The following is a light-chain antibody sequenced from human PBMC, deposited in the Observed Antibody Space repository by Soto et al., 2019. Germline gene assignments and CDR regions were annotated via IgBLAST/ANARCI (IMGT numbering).Light chain of an antibody. J-gene: IGKJ1*01. CDR2: DAS. CDR3: QQRSNWPRWT. V-gene: IGKV3-11*01. Sequence: EIVLTQSPATLSLSPGERATLSCRASQSVSSYLAWYQQKPGQAPSLLIYDASNRATGIPARFSGSGSGTDFTLNISSLEPEDFAVYYCQQRSNWPRWTFGQGTKVEIK. CDR1: QSVSSY.